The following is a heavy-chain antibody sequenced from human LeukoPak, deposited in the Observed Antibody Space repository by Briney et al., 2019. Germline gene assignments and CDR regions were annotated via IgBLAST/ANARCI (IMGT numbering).Heavy chain of an antibody. CDR1: GDSISSGDYY. J-gene: IGHJ4*02. Sequence: SETLSLTCTVSGDSISSGDYYWSWIRQPAGKGLEWIGRISSSGSTNYNPSLKSRVTISVDTSKNQFSLKLSSVTAADTAVYYCARWGTGTWELAFGDYYFDYWGQGTLVTVSS. D-gene: IGHD1-26*01. CDR2: ISSSGST. CDR3: ARWGTGTWELAFGDYYFDY. V-gene: IGHV4-61*02.